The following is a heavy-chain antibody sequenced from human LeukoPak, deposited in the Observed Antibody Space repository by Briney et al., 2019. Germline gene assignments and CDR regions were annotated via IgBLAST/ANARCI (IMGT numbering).Heavy chain of an antibody. CDR3: AAAYDSSGRLDY. Sequence: SETLSLTCTVSGGSISSGSYYWSWIRQPAGKGLEWIGRIYTSGSTYYNPSLKSRVTISVDTSKNQFSLKLSSVTAADTAVYYCAAAYDSSGRLDYWGQGTLVTVSS. CDR2: IYTSGST. V-gene: IGHV4-61*02. J-gene: IGHJ4*02. D-gene: IGHD3-22*01. CDR1: GGSISSGSYY.